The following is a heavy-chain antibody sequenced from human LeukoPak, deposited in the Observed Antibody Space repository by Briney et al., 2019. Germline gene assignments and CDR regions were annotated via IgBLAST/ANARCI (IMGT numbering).Heavy chain of an antibody. D-gene: IGHD3-22*01. J-gene: IGHJ1*01. CDR2: ISYDGSNK. CDR1: GFTFSSYA. V-gene: IGHV3-30-3*01. Sequence: GGSLRLSCAASGFTFSSYAMHWVRQAPGKGLEWVAVISYDGSNKYYADSVKGRFTISRDNSKNTLYLQMNSLRAEDTAVYYCARANYYDSSGYYQHWGQGTLVTVSS. CDR3: ARANYYDSSGYYQH.